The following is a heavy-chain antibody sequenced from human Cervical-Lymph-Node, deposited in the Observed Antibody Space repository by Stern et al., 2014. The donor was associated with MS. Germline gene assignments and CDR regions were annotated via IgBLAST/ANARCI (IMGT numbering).Heavy chain of an antibody. V-gene: IGHV1-69*01. CDR2: IIPIFGTA. Sequence: QVQLVQSGAEVKKPGSSVKVSCKASGGTFSSYALSWVRQAPGQGLERMGGIIPIFGTANYAQKFQGRVTITADESTSTAYMELSSLRSEDTAVYYCAREDCSGGSCYSGFDYWGQGTLVTVSS. CDR3: AREDCSGGSCYSGFDY. J-gene: IGHJ4*02. CDR1: GGTFSSYA. D-gene: IGHD2-15*01.